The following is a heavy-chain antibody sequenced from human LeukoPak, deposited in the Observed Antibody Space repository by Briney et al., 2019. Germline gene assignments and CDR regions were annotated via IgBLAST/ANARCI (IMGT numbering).Heavy chain of an antibody. Sequence: SETLSLTCTVSGGSISSSSYYWGWIRQPPGKGLEWIGSIYYSGSTYYSPSLKSRVTISVDTSKNQFSLKLSSVTAADTAVYYCARGFGITMVRGVIKGPQPFAWFDPWGQGTLVTVSS. V-gene: IGHV4-39*07. D-gene: IGHD3-10*01. CDR2: IYYSGST. J-gene: IGHJ5*02. CDR3: ARGFGITMVRGVIKGPQPFAWFDP. CDR1: GGSISSSSYY.